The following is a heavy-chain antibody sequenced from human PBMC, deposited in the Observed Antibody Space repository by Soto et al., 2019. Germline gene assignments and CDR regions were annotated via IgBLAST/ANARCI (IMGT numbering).Heavy chain of an antibody. D-gene: IGHD6-13*01. CDR3: ARERDDSRWSSAENLHH. J-gene: IGHJ1*01. CDR1: GYTFTSHG. Sequence: ASVKVPCKASGYTFTSHGIHWVRQAPGQGLEWMGWISAYNGNTNYAQKLQGRVTMTRDTSTSTAYMELRSLRSDDTAVYYCARERDDSRWSSAENLHHWGQGTLVTVSS. V-gene: IGHV1-18*01. CDR2: ISAYNGNT.